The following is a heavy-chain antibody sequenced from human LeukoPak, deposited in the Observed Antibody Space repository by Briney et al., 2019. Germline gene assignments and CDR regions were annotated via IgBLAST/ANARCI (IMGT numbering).Heavy chain of an antibody. CDR1: GFTFSTYW. Sequence: GGSLRLSCAASGFTFSTYWMNWVRQAPGKGLEWVANVRQDGSDKYYGDSVKGRFTTSRDNAKNSLYLQMNSLRAEDTAVYYCATESGTYSGTCFDYWGQGNLVTVSS. CDR3: ATESGTYSGTCFDY. J-gene: IGHJ4*02. D-gene: IGHD1-26*01. CDR2: VRQDGSDK. V-gene: IGHV3-7*04.